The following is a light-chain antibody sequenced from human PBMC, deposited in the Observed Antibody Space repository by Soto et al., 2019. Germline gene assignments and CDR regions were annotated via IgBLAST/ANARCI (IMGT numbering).Light chain of an antibody. CDR1: QSISTY. V-gene: IGKV1-39*01. CDR2: AAS. Sequence: DIQMTQSPSSLPASVGDRVTLTCRASQSISTYLNWYQQKPGKAPKLLIYAASSLQSGVPSRLSGSGSGTDFTLTISSLQPEDFATYYCQQSYTIPSTFGQGTKLEIK. J-gene: IGKJ2*01. CDR3: QQSYTIPST.